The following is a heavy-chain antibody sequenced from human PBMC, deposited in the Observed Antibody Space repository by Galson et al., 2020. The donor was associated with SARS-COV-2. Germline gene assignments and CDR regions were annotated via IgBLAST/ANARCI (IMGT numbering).Heavy chain of an antibody. CDR1: GGSISSYY. Sequence: ETSETLSLTCTVSGGSISSYYWSWIRQPAGKGLEWIGRIYTSGSTNYNPSLKSRVTMSVDTSKNQFSLKLSSVTAADTAVYYCARGLYRDSSGYWDAFDIWGQGTMVTVSS. D-gene: IGHD3-22*01. V-gene: IGHV4-4*07. CDR3: ARGLYRDSSGYWDAFDI. CDR2: IYTSGST. J-gene: IGHJ3*02.